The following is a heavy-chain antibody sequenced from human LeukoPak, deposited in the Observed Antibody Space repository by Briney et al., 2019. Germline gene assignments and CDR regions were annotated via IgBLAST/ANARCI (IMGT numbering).Heavy chain of an antibody. J-gene: IGHJ4*02. CDR3: AKRPGDSSGYYDY. Sequence: GRSLRLSCAASGFTFSSYAMSWVRQAPGKGLEWVSAISGSGGSTYYADSVKGRFTISRDNSKNTLYLQMNSLRAEDTAVYYCAKRPGDSSGYYDYWGQGTLVTVSS. V-gene: IGHV3-23*01. CDR1: GFTFSSYA. D-gene: IGHD3-22*01. CDR2: ISGSGGST.